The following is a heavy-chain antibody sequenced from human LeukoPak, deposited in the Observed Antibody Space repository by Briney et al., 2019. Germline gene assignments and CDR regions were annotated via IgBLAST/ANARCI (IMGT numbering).Heavy chain of an antibody. J-gene: IGHJ4*02. CDR3: ARDRTTVTTSLDY. V-gene: IGHV3-30*04. CDR2: ISYDGSNK. D-gene: IGHD4-17*01. Sequence: PGGSLRLSCAASGFTFSSYAMHWVRQAPGKGLEWVAVISYDGSNKYYADSVKGRFTISRDNSKNTLYLQMNSLRAEDTAVYYCARDRTTVTTSLDYWGQGTLVTVSS. CDR1: GFTFSSYA.